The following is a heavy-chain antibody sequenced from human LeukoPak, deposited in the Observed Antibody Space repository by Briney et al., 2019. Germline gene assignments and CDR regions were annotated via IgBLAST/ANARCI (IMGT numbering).Heavy chain of an antibody. CDR3: ARYSGYENYYYYYMDV. Sequence: ASVKVSCKASGYSFSDYYIHWVRQAPGQGLEWMGWISAYNGNTNYAQKLQGRVTMTTDTSTSTAYMELRSLRSDDTAVYYCARYSGYENYYYYYMDVWGKGTTVTVSS. V-gene: IGHV1-18*04. CDR1: GYSFSDYY. D-gene: IGHD5-12*01. CDR2: ISAYNGNT. J-gene: IGHJ6*03.